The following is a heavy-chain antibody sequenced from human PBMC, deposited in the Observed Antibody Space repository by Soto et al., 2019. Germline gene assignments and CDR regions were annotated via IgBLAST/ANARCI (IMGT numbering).Heavy chain of an antibody. J-gene: IGHJ4*02. Sequence: QVQLVQSGAEGKKPGASVKVSCKASGYTFTGHYIHWVRQAPEQGPEWMGEIGPETGATRYAQKFQGRVTMTRDMSITTVYMELNNLSPDDTAVYYCGRGRSGQIVVFYWGQGTPVTVSS. CDR1: GYTFTGHY. CDR3: GRGRSGQIVVFY. V-gene: IGHV1-2*02. CDR2: IGPETGAT. D-gene: IGHD1-26*01.